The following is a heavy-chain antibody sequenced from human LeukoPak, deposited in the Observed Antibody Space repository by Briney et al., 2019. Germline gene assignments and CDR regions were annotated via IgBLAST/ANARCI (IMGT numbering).Heavy chain of an antibody. J-gene: IGHJ6*02. D-gene: IGHD6-13*01. CDR1: GGSISSSSYY. V-gene: IGHV4-39*07. Sequence: PSETLSLTCTVSGGSISSSSYYWGWIRQPPGKGLEWIGSIYYSGSTYYNPSLKSRVTISVDTSKNQFSLKLSSVTAADTAVYYCARIEGQQLDSRDYYYGMDVWGQGTTVTVSS. CDR2: IYYSGST. CDR3: ARIEGQQLDSRDYYYGMDV.